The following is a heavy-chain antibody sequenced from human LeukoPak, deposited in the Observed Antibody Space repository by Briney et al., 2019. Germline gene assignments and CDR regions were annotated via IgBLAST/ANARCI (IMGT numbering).Heavy chain of an antibody. D-gene: IGHD1-1*01. CDR3: ASTLGYGWFDP. CDR1: GGSISSYY. V-gene: IGHV4-59*12. Sequence: PSETLSLTCTVSGGSISSYYWSWIRQPPGKGLEWIGYIYYSGSTNYNPSLKSRVTISVDTSKNQFSLQLSSVTAADTAVYYCASTLGYGWFDPWGQGTLVTVSS. J-gene: IGHJ5*02. CDR2: IYYSGST.